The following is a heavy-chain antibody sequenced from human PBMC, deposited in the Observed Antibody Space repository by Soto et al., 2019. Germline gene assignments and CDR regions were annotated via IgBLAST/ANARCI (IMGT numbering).Heavy chain of an antibody. CDR3: ARDYGESGY. J-gene: IGHJ1*01. CDR1: GFTFTTYA. D-gene: IGHD4-17*01. CDR2: ISGSGRSA. Sequence: EVQILQSGGGLVRPGESLRLSCAASGFTFTTYAMTWIRQAPGKGLEWVASISGSGRSANYSDSAKGRFVLSRDNSKNTGFLEMTSVRVGDSAVYFCARDYGESGYWGQGTLVTVYS. V-gene: IGHV3-23*01.